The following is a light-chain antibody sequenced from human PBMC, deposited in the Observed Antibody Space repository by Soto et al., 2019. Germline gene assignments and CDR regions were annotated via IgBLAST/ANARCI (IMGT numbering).Light chain of an antibody. J-gene: IGKJ5*01. V-gene: IGKV1-39*01. CDR1: QSISSY. CDR3: QQTYSSPIT. Sequence: TQINHSPSSISALAVKSIAIICRASQSISSYLNWYQQKPGKAPKLLISAASILQSGVPSRFSGSGSGTDFTLTISNLQPEDFAGYYCQQTYSSPITFGQGTRLEIK. CDR2: AAS.